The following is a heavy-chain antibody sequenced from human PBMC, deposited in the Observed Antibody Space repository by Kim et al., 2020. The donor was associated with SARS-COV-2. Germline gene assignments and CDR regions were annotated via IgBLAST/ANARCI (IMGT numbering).Heavy chain of an antibody. J-gene: IGHJ6*03. D-gene: IGHD2-2*01. CDR3: AKDVVVPAVEYYMDV. Sequence: DAVKGRFPISRDNSKTTLYLQMNSLRAEDTAVYYCAKDVVVPAVEYYMDVWGKGTTVTVSS. V-gene: IGHV3-23*01.